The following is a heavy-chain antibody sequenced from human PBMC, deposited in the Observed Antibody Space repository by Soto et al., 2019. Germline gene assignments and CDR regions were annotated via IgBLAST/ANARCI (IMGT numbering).Heavy chain of an antibody. CDR3: ARHLEQQLVFFDY. J-gene: IGHJ4*02. CDR2: IYYSGST. V-gene: IGHV4-59*08. Sequence: TSETLSLTCTVSGGSISSFYWSWIRQPPGKGLEWIGYIYYSGSTNYNPSLKSRVTISVDTSKNQFSLKLSSVTAADTAVYYCARHLEQQLVFFDYWGQGTLVTVSS. D-gene: IGHD6-13*01. CDR1: GGSISSFY.